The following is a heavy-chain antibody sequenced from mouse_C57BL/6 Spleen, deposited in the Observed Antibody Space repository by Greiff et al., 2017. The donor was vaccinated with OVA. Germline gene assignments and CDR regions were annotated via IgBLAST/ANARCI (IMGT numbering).Heavy chain of an antibody. D-gene: IGHD2-5*01. J-gene: IGHJ4*01. V-gene: IGHV1-4*01. CDR3: ARRSNYEGNYYAMDY. Sequence: VQLQQSGAELARPGASVKMSCKASGYTFTSYTMHWVKQRPGQGLEWIGYINPSSGYTKYNQQFKDKATLTADKSSSTAYMQLSSLTSEDSAVYYCARRSNYEGNYYAMDYWGQGTSVTVSS. CDR1: GYTFTSYT. CDR2: INPSSGYT.